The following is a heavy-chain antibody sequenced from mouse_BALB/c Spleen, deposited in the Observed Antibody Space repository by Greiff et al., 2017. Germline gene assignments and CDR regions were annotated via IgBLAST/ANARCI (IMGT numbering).Heavy chain of an antibody. Sequence: EVQLVESGGGLVQPGGSRKLSCAASGFTFSSFGMHWVRQAPEKGLEWVAYISSGSSTIYYADTVKGRFTISRDNPKNTLFLQMTSLRSEDTAMYYCARQGITTDYYAMDYWGQGTSVTVSS. D-gene: IGHD1-1*01. V-gene: IGHV5-17*02. CDR3: ARQGITTDYYAMDY. CDR2: ISSGSSTI. J-gene: IGHJ4*01. CDR1: GFTFSSFG.